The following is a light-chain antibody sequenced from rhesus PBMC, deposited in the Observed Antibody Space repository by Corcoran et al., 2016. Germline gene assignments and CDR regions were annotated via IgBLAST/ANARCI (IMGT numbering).Light chain of an antibody. Sequence: QAALTQPPSVSGSPGQSVTISCTGTSSDIGGYNYVSWYHQHPGKAPKLMIYDVSKRPSGVPDRFSGSKSGNTASLTISGLQAEDEADYYCSSYAGSNTFIFGAGTRLTVL. V-gene: IGLV2-23*01. CDR3: SSYAGSNTFI. CDR1: SSDIGGYNY. CDR2: DVS. J-gene: IGLJ1*01.